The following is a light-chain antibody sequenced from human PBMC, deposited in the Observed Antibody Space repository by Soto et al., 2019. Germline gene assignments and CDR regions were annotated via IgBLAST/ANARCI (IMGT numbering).Light chain of an antibody. Sequence: DIVLTQSPATVSLSPGERATLSCRASQSVSSYLAWYQQKPGQAPRLLIYDASNRATGIPARFSGSGSGTDFTLTISSLEPEDFAVYYCQQRSNWPRAFGQGTKV. CDR2: DAS. V-gene: IGKV3-11*01. CDR1: QSVSSY. CDR3: QQRSNWPRA. J-gene: IGKJ1*01.